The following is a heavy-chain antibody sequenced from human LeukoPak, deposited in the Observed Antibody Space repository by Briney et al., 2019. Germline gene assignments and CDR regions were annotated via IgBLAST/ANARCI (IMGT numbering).Heavy chain of an antibody. CDR3: ARGLERRPFYYYYGMDV. D-gene: IGHD1-1*01. V-gene: IGHV3-13*01. Sequence: GGSLRLSCAASGFTFSSYDMHWVRQATGKGLEWVSAIGTAGDTYYPGSVKGRFTISRENAKNSLYLQMNSLRAGDTAVYNCARGLERRPFYYYYGMDVWGQGTTVTVSS. J-gene: IGHJ6*02. CDR2: IGTAGDT. CDR1: GFTFSSYD.